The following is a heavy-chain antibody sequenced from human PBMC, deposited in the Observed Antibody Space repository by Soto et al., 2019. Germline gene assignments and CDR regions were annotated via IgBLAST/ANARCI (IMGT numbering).Heavy chain of an antibody. CDR3: ARESSGYSSYFDY. D-gene: IGHD5-12*01. CDR1: GIAFSRYW. J-gene: IGHJ4*02. CDR2: ISSDGTTT. Sequence: GGSLRLSCAGSGIAFSRYWIHWVRQAPGKGLVWVSRISSDGTTTTYADSVKGRFTISRDHAKNTLYLQMNSLRGEDTAVYYCARESSGYSSYFDYWGQGTLVTVSS. V-gene: IGHV3-74*01.